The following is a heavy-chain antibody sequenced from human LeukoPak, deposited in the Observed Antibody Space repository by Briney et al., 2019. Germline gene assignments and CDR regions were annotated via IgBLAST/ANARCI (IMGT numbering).Heavy chain of an antibody. J-gene: IGHJ4*02. V-gene: IGHV3-9*01. CDR3: AKKRVNNWFCFDS. CDR2: ISWSSGIT. Sequence: PGGSLRLSCAASGFTFDDYAMNWVRQAPGKGLEWVSGISWSSGITIYADSVRGRFTVSRDNAKNSLYLQMNSLRAEDTALYYCAKKRVNNWFCFDSWGEGTLVAVSS. CDR1: GFTFDDYA. D-gene: IGHD1-1*01.